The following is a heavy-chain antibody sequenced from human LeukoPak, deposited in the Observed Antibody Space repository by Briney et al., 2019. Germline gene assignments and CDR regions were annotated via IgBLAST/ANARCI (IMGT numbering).Heavy chain of an antibody. D-gene: IGHD3-22*01. CDR2: ITWNRDNI. J-gene: IGHJ6*02. Sequence: GWALRLSCTVSGFTFDDYAMHWVRHTPGKGPEGVAGITWNRDNIGYGDSVKGRFTISRDNVKNVLYLQMNSLRPEDTALYYCAKDLSSAITSALVLDVWGQGTTV. V-gene: IGHV3-9*01. CDR3: AKDLSSAITSALVLDV. CDR1: GFTFDDYA.